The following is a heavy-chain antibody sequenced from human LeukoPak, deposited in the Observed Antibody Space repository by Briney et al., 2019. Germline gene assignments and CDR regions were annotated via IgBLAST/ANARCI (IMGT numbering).Heavy chain of an antibody. CDR1: GGSISTYY. D-gene: IGHD3/OR15-3a*01. Sequence: TETLSLTCTASGGSISTYYWSWIRQPPGKGLEWIGYIYYSGNTNYNPSLRSRVTISIDTSKNQFSLRLSSVTAADTAVYYCARVGSWTFDYWGQGTLVTVSS. J-gene: IGHJ4*02. V-gene: IGHV4-59*01. CDR2: IYYSGNT. CDR3: ARVGSWTFDY.